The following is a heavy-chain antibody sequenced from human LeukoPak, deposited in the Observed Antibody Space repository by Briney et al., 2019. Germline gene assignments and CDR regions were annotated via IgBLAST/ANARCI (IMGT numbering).Heavy chain of an antibody. CDR2: INSDGSST. V-gene: IGHV3-74*01. CDR1: GFTLSSYW. J-gene: IGHJ4*02. D-gene: IGHD5-18*01. Sequence: GGSLRLSCAVSGFTLSSYWMHWVRQAPGKGLVWVSRINSDGSSTSYADSVKGRFTISRDNAKNTMYLQMNSLRAEDTAVYYCARGYSYGLDYWGQGTLVTVSS. CDR3: ARGYSYGLDY.